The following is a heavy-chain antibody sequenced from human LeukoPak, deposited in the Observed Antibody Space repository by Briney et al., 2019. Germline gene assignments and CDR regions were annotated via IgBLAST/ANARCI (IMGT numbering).Heavy chain of an antibody. CDR2: INHSGST. V-gene: IGHV4-34*01. D-gene: IGHD6-19*01. CDR3: ARGGQWLVRKWFDP. CDR1: GGSFSGYY. Sequence: SETLSLTCAVYGGSFSGYYWSWIRQPPGKGLEWIGEINHSGSTNYNPSLKSRVTISVDTSKNQFSLKLSSVTAADTAVYYCARGGQWLVRKWFDPWGQGTLVTVSS. J-gene: IGHJ5*02.